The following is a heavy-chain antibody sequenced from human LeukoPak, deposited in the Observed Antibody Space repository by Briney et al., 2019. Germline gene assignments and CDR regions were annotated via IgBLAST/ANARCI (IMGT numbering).Heavy chain of an antibody. D-gene: IGHD5-18*01. CDR1: GFTVSSNY. CDR3: ARSTDTAMVDLRY. V-gene: IGHV3-66*01. Sequence: GGSLRLSCAASGFTVSSNYMSWVRQAPGKGLEWVSVIYSGGSTYYADSVKGRFTISRDNSKNTLYLQMNSLRAEDTAVYYCARSTDTAMVDLRYWGQGTLVTVSS. CDR2: IYSGGST. J-gene: IGHJ4*02.